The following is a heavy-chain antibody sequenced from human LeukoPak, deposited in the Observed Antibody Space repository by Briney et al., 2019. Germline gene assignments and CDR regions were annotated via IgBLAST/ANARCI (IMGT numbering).Heavy chain of an antibody. CDR3: ASTNYDILTGYYHPCYFDY. D-gene: IGHD3-9*01. CDR1: GGSISSGDYY. J-gene: IGHJ4*02. CDR2: IYYSGST. V-gene: IGHV4-30-4*01. Sequence: PSQTLSLTCTVSGGSISSGDYYWSWIRQPPGKGLEWIGYIYYSGSTYYNPSLKSRVTISVDTSKNQFSLKLGSVTAADTAVYYCASTNYDILTGYYHPCYFDYWGQGTLVTVSS.